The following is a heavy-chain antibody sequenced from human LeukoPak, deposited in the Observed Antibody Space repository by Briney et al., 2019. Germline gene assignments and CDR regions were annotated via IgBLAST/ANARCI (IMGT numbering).Heavy chain of an antibody. V-gene: IGHV1-69*04. CDR3: ARGGSSSWYSYYFDY. CDR2: IIPILGVA. CDR1: GGTFSSYA. J-gene: IGHJ4*02. Sequence: SVKVSCKASGGTFSSYAISWVRQAPGQGLEWMGRIIPILGVANYAQKFQGRVTITADKSTSTAYMELSSLRSEDTAVYYCARGGSSSWYSYYFDYWGQGTLVTVSS. D-gene: IGHD6-13*01.